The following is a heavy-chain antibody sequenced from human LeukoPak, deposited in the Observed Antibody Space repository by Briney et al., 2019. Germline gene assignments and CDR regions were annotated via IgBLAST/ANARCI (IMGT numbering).Heavy chain of an antibody. D-gene: IGHD3-22*01. CDR3: ARLSGYSCGHYYSDY. Sequence: SETLSLTCTVSGGSISSDYWSWIRQPPGKGLEWIGYIYYRGSTNYNSSLKSRVTISVDTSKNQFSLKLSSVTAADTAVYYCARLSGYSCGHYYSDYWGQGTLVTVSS. V-gene: IGHV4-59*01. J-gene: IGHJ4*02. CDR2: IYYRGST. CDR1: GGSISSDY.